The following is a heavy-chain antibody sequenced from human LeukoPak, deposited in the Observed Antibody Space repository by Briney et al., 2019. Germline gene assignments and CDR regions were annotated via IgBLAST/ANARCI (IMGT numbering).Heavy chain of an antibody. D-gene: IGHD3-3*02. CDR3: ARDGILGSHDS. CDR1: GFTFSSYA. V-gene: IGHV3-23*01. CDR2: ISGSGGST. J-gene: IGHJ4*02. Sequence: GGSLRLSCAASGFTFSSYAMSWVRQAPGKGLEWVSAISGSGGSTYYADSVKGRFTISRDNAKNTLDLQMNSLRAEDTAVYYCARDGILGSHDSWGQGTLVTVSS.